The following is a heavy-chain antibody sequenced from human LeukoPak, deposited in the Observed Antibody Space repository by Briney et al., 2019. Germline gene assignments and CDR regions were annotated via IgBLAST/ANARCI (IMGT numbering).Heavy chain of an antibody. CDR1: GFILSDSG. J-gene: IGHJ4*02. CDR3: AIGVSCAFYD. D-gene: IGHD1-26*01. Sequence: GGSLRLSCTASGFILSDSGFDWVRQAPGKGLEWGAFLRYDGRSKYYLDAVKGRFTISRDNSKNTVYLQMDSLRPEDTAVYYCAIGVSCAFYDWGQGTLVTVSS. V-gene: IGHV3-30*02. CDR2: LRYDGRSK.